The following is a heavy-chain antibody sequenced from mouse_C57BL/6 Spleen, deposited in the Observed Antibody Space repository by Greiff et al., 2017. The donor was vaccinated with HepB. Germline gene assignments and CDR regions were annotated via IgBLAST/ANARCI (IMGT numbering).Heavy chain of an antibody. CDR2: ISDGGSYT. CDR1: GFTFSSYA. J-gene: IGHJ4*01. Sequence: EVHLVESGGGLVKPGGSLKLSCAASGFTFSSYAMSWVRQTPEKRLEWVATISDGGSYTYYPDNVKGRFTISRDNAKNNLYLQMSHLKSEDTAMYYCARDPDYFYYAMDYWGQGTSVTVSS. V-gene: IGHV5-4*01. CDR3: ARDPDYFYYAMDY. D-gene: IGHD1-1*01.